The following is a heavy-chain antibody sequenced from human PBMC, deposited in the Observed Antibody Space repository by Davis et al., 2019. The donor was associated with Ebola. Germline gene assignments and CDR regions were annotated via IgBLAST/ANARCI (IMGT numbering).Heavy chain of an antibody. Sequence: GESLKISCAASGFTFSSYSMNWVRQAPGKGLEWVSSISSSSSYIYYADSVKGRFTISRDNSKNTLYLQMNSLRAEDTAVYYCASTEIRWLTDYYYGMDVWGQGTTVTVSS. V-gene: IGHV3-21*01. J-gene: IGHJ6*02. D-gene: IGHD4-23*01. CDR3: ASTEIRWLTDYYYGMDV. CDR1: GFTFSSYS. CDR2: ISSSSSYI.